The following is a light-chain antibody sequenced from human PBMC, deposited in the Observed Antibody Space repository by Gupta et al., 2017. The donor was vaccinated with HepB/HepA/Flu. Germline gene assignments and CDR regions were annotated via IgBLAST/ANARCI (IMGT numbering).Light chain of an antibody. CDR3: SSYTSSSTLV. CDR2: DVS. J-gene: IGLJ2*01. Sequence: QAALTQPAPLSGAPGPSITISCTGTSSDVGGYNYASWYQQHPGKAPKLMIYDVSNRPSGVSNRFSGSKSGNTASLTISGLQAEDEADYYCSSYTSSSTLVFGGGTKLTVL. CDR1: SSDVGGYNY. V-gene: IGLV2-14*03.